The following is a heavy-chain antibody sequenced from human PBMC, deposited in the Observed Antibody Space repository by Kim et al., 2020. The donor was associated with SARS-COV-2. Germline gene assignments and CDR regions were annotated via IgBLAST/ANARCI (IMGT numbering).Heavy chain of an antibody. CDR3: ARGYSR. CDR1: GGSVSGYS. J-gene: IGHJ4*02. CDR2: INQSGST. Sequence: SETLSLTCAVYGGSVSGYSWSWIRQPPGKGLEWIGEINQSGSTNYNSSLKSRASISVDTSKNQSYEMLTSVTAADTGVYYCARGYSRWGEGTVVTVYS. V-gene: IGHV4-34*01. D-gene: IGHD6-13*01.